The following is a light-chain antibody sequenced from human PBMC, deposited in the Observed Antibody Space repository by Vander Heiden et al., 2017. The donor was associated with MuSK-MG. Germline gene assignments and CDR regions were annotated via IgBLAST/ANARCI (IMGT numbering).Light chain of an antibody. J-gene: IGKJ2*01. CDR2: DAS. V-gene: IGKV3-11*01. Sequence: EIVLTQSPATLPLSPGERATLSCRASQSVSSYLAWYQQQPGQAPRPLMYDASNRANGIPDRFSGGGSGTDFTLTISSLDPEDFAVYYCQQRSTWLYTFGQGTKVEIK. CDR1: QSVSSY. CDR3: QQRSTWLYT.